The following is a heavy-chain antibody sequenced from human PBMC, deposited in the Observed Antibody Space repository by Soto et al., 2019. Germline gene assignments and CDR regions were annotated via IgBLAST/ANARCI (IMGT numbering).Heavy chain of an antibody. Sequence: QVQLQESGPGLVKPSQTLSLTCTVSGGSISSGDYYWSWIRQPPGKGLEWVSSISSSSSYIYYADSVKGRFTISRDNAKNSLYLQMNSLRAEDTAVYYCARHSNVYDFWSGPDYWGQGTLVTVSS. D-gene: IGHD3-3*01. CDR3: ARHSNVYDFWSGPDY. V-gene: IGHV3-11*06. CDR2: ISSSSSYI. J-gene: IGHJ4*02. CDR1: GGSISSGDYY.